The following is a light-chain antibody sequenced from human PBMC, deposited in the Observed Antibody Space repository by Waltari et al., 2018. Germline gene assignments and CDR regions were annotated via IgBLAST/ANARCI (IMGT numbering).Light chain of an antibody. J-gene: IGKJ4*01. CDR2: DAS. V-gene: IGKV3-11*01. Sequence: EIVLTQSPATLSLSPGESATLSCRASQSVSSYLAWYQQKPAQAPRLLIYDASNRATGIPARFSGSGSGTDFTLTISSLQPEDFAVYYCQQRTNWPLTFGGGTMVEIK. CDR1: QSVSSY. CDR3: QQRTNWPLT.